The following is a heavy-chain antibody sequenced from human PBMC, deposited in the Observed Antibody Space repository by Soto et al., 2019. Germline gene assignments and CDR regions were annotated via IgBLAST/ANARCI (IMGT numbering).Heavy chain of an antibody. Sequence: GGSLRLSCAASGFTFSSYSMNWVRQAPGKGLEWVSSISSSSSYIYYADSVKGRFTISRDNAKNSLYLQMNSLRAEDTAVYYCAGEAPGYGDYDDYWGQGTLVTVSS. CDR3: AGEAPGYGDYDDY. J-gene: IGHJ4*02. CDR1: GFTFSSYS. CDR2: ISSSSSYI. V-gene: IGHV3-21*01. D-gene: IGHD4-17*01.